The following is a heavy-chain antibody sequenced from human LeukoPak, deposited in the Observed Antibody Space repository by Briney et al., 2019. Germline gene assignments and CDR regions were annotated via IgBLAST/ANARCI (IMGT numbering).Heavy chain of an antibody. Sequence: SETLSLTCAVSGGSISSSNWWSWVRQPPGKGLEWIGEIYHSGSTNYNPSLKSRVTISVDKSKNQFSLKLSSVTAADTAVYYCARAAQPFVTMVRETPGAFDIWGQGTMVTVSS. V-gene: IGHV4-4*02. CDR1: GGSISSSNW. D-gene: IGHD3-10*01. CDR2: IYHSGST. J-gene: IGHJ3*02. CDR3: ARAAQPFVTMVRETPGAFDI.